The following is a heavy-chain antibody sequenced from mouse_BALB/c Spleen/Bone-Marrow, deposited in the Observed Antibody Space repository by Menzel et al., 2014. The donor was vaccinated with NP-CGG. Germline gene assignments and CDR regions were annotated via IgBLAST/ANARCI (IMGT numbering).Heavy chain of an antibody. V-gene: IGHV1-4*01. D-gene: IGHD2-10*02. J-gene: IGHJ4*01. CDR3: AYGNYDYAMDY. CDR2: INPSSGYT. Sequence: QVQLQQPGAELARPGASVKMSCKASGYTFTSYTMHWVKQRPGQGLEWIGYINPSSGYTNYNQKFKDKATLTADKSSSTAYMQLSSLTSEDSAVYYCAYGNYDYAMDYWGQGTSVTVSS. CDR1: GYTFTSYT.